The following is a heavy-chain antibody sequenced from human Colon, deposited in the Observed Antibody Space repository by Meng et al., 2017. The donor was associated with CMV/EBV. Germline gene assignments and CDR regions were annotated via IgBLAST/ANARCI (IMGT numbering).Heavy chain of an antibody. CDR1: GFTFGTYY. CDR3: ARSGVGAGDY. V-gene: IGHV3-11*04. Sequence: GESLKISCATSGFTFGTYYMAWIRQAPGRGLECVSYISGSGRTINYADSVKGRFTISRDNAKNSLYLQMNSLRAEDTAVYYCARSGVGAGDYWGQGTLVTVSS. D-gene: IGHD1-26*01. CDR2: ISGSGRTI. J-gene: IGHJ4*02.